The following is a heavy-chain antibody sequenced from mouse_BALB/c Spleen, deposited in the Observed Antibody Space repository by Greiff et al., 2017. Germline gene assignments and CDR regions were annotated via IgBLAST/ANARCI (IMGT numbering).Heavy chain of an antibody. J-gene: IGHJ3*01. CDR2: ISNGGGST. CDR1: GFTFSSYT. Sequence: EVKLMESGGGLVQPGGSLKLSCAASGFTFSSYTMSWVRQTPEKRLEWVAYISNGGGSTYYPDTVKGRFTISRDNAKNTLYLQMSSLKSEDTAMYYCARQGVAWFAYWGQGTLVTVSA. CDR3: ARQGVAWFAY. V-gene: IGHV5-12-2*01.